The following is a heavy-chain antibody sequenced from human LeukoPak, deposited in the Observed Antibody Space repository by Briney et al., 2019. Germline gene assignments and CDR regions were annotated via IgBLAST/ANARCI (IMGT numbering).Heavy chain of an antibody. D-gene: IGHD4-11*01. J-gene: IGHJ5*02. CDR2: ISSSGSTI. CDR3: ARVRDDYSNYVSWFDP. V-gene: IGHV3-11*01. Sequence: PGGSLRLSCAASGFTFSDYYMSWIRQAPGKGLEWVSYISSSGSTIYYADSVKGRFTTSRDNAKNSLYLQMNSLRAEDTAVYYCARVRDDYSNYVSWFDPWGQGTLVTVSS. CDR1: GFTFSDYY.